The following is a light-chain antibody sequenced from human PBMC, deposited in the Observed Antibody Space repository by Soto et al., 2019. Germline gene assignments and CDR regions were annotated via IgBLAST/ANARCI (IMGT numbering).Light chain of an antibody. CDR1: HSVSSSY. CDR2: GAS. V-gene: IGKV3-20*01. CDR3: RQYGSSPPWT. Sequence: EIVLSQSPGTLSFSPGERATLSCRASHSVSSSYLAWYQQKPGQAPRLLIYGASSRATGIPDRFSGSVSGTGFTLTISRLQPEDFAVYYCRQYGSSPPWTFGQGTKVDNK. J-gene: IGKJ1*01.